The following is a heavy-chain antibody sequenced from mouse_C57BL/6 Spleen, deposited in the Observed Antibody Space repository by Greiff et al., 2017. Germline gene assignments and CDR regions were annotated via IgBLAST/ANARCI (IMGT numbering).Heavy chain of an antibody. V-gene: IGHV5-4*01. Sequence: EVQGVESGGGLVKPGGSLKLSCAASGFTFSSYAMSWVRQTPEKRLEWVATISDGGSYTYYPDNVKGRFTISRDNAKNNLYLQMSHLKSEDTAMYYCARGDYGSSFDYWGQGTTLTVSS. CDR3: ARGDYGSSFDY. D-gene: IGHD1-1*01. CDR2: ISDGGSYT. CDR1: GFTFSSYA. J-gene: IGHJ2*01.